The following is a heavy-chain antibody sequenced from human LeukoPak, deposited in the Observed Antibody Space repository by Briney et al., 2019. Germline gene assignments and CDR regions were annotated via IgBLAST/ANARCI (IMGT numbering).Heavy chain of an antibody. V-gene: IGHV5-10-1*01. CDR3: ASRYASTWYNY. CDR2: IDPSDSYI. J-gene: IGHJ4*02. Sequence: GESLRISCQGSGFSFTSYWISWVRQMPGKGLEWMARIDPSDSYINYNPSFQGHVAISADKSINTAYLQWSSLKASDTAIYYCASRYASTWYNYWGQGTLVSVSA. D-gene: IGHD6-13*01. CDR1: GFSFTSYW.